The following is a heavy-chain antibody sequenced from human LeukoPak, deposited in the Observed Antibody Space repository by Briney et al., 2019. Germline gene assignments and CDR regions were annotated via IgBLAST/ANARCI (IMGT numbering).Heavy chain of an antibody. CDR3: AKDRGGYCSSTSCYTYYYYYGMDV. D-gene: IGHD2-2*02. Sequence: GGSLRLSCAASGFTFSSYGMHWVRQAPGKGLEWVAVIWYDGSNKYYADSVKGRFTISRDNSKNTLYLQMNSLRAEDTAVYYCAKDRGGYCSSTSCYTYYYYYGMDVWGQGTTVTVSS. J-gene: IGHJ6*02. CDR1: GFTFSSYG. V-gene: IGHV3-30*02. CDR2: IWYDGSNK.